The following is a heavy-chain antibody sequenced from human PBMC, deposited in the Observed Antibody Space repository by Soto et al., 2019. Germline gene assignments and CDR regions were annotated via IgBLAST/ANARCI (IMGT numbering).Heavy chain of an antibody. V-gene: IGHV4-59*01. CDR2: IYYSGST. CDR1: GGSISSYY. D-gene: IGHD1-26*01. J-gene: IGHJ3*02. CDR3: ARSLSIVGADDAFDI. Sequence: SETLSLTCTVSGGSISSYYWSWIRQPPGKGLEWMGYIYYSGSTNYNPSLKSRVTISVDTSKNQFSLKLRSVTAADTAMYYCARSLSIVGADDAFDIWGQGTMVTVSS.